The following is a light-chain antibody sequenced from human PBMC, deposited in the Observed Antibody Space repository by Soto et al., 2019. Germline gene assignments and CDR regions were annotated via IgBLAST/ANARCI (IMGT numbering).Light chain of an antibody. CDR3: EQYRIYPWT. CDR1: QSIKVS. J-gene: IGKJ1*01. V-gene: IGKV1-5*01. Sequence: DVQMTQSHSTLSASVGDEVTVTCRASQSIKVSLAWYQQQPGKAPKLLIYAASSLESGVPSRFSGSGSGTDCTLTISGLQPDDFATYYCEQYRIYPWTFGQGTKVEIK. CDR2: AAS.